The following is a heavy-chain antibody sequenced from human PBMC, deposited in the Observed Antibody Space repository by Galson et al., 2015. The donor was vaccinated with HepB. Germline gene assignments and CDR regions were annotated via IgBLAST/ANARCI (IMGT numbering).Heavy chain of an antibody. CDR2: IWYDGSNK. Sequence: SLRLSCAASGFTFSSYGMHWVRQAPGKGLEWVAVIWYDGSNKYYADSVKGRFTISRDNSKNTLYLQMNSLRAEDTAVYYCAKTILGYCTNGVCYIPTGGVDYWGQGTLVTVSS. CDR1: GFTFSSYG. V-gene: IGHV3-33*06. J-gene: IGHJ4*02. D-gene: IGHD2-8*01. CDR3: AKTILGYCTNGVCYIPTGGVDY.